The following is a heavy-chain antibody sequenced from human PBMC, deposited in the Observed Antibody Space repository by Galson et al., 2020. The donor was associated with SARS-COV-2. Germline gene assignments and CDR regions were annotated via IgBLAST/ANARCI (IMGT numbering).Heavy chain of an antibody. J-gene: IGHJ4*02. V-gene: IGHV3-30*18. Sequence: GESLKISCAASGFTFRIHGMHWVRQAPGKGLEWVAVISYDGSNKYYVDSVKGRFTISRDNSKSTLYLQMNSLRAEDTAVYYCAKDISYDSSGYGDYWGRGTLVTVSS. CDR1: GFTFRIHG. CDR3: AKDISYDSSGYGDY. CDR2: ISYDGSNK. D-gene: IGHD3-22*01.